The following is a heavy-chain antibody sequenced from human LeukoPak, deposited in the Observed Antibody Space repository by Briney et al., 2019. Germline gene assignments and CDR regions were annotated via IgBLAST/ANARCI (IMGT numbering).Heavy chain of an antibody. D-gene: IGHD4-23*01. CDR2: IGRYGGDI. Sequence: GGSLRLSCAASGFTFSNAWMNWVRQAPGKGLEWVSVIGRYGGDIHYADSVEGRFTISRDNSKNTLYLQMNSLRVEDTAIYYCAKYAPPTTVVTRFFDSWGQGTLVTVSS. V-gene: IGHV3-23*01. J-gene: IGHJ4*02. CDR1: GFTFSNAW. CDR3: AKYAPPTTVVTRFFDS.